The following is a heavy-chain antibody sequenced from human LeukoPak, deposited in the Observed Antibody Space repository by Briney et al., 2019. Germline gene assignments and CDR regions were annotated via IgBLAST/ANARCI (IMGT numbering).Heavy chain of an antibody. V-gene: IGHV3-21*01. Sequence: GGSLRLSCAASGFTFTSYGMTWVRQAQGKGLEWVSSIISSSSYIYYADSVKGRFTISRDNAKNSVYLQMNNLRGEDTAVYYCLRGAGTGWRFDYWGQGTLVIVSS. D-gene: IGHD6-19*01. J-gene: IGHJ4*02. CDR3: LRGAGTGWRFDY. CDR2: IISSSSYI. CDR1: GFTFTSYG.